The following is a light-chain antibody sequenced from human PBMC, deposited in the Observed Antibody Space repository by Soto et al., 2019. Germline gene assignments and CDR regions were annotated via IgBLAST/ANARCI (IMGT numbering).Light chain of an antibody. J-gene: IGKJ3*01. Sequence: EILLTQSPATLALSPGERATLSCRASQSVNKYLAWYQQRPGQAPRLLSYDASYRATGIPARFSGSGSGTDFTLTISSLEPEDFEVYYCQHRNNRPFSFGPGTKVDTK. CDR2: DAS. CDR1: QSVNKY. V-gene: IGKV3-11*01. CDR3: QHRNNRPFS.